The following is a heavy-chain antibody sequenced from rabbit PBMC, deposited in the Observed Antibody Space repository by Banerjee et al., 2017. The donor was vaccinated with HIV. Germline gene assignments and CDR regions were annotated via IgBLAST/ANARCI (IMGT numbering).Heavy chain of an antibody. CDR2: IYAGSSGST. CDR3: ARDSAGYATDL. V-gene: IGHV1S40*01. Sequence: QSLEESGGDLVKPGASLTLTCTASGFSFSSSYYMCWVRQAPGKGLEWIACIYAGSSGSTYYASWAKGRFTIPKTSSTTVTLQATSLTAADTATYFCARDSAGYATDLWGQGTLVTVS. J-gene: IGHJ4*01. CDR1: GFSFSSSYY. D-gene: IGHD6-1*01.